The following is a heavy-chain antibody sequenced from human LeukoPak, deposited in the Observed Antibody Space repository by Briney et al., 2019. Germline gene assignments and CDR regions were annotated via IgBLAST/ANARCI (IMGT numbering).Heavy chain of an antibody. CDR2: MNPNSGNT. D-gene: IGHD2-2*03. CDR1: GYTFTSYD. CDR3: ARAGYCSSTSCRSWFDP. V-gene: IGHV1-8*03. J-gene: IGHJ5*02. Sequence: ASVKVSCKASGYTFTSYDINWVRQATEQGLEWMGWMNPNSGNTGYAQKFQGRVTITRNTSISTAYMELSSLRSEDTAVYYCARAGYCSSTSCRSWFDPWGQGTLITVSS.